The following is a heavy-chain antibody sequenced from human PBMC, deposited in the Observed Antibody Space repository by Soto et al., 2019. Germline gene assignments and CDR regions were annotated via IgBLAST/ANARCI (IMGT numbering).Heavy chain of an antibody. V-gene: IGHV1-18*01. CDR2: ISAHNGNT. J-gene: IGHJ4*02. CDR1: GYTFTSYG. D-gene: IGHD1-1*01. CDR3: ARGRYGDY. Sequence: QVHLVQSGAEVKKPGASVKVSGKASGYTFTSYGITWVRQAPGQGREWMGWISAHNGNTDYAQKLQGRVIVTRDTSTCTAYTELRSLRSDDTAVYYCARGRYGDYWGQGPLVTVSS.